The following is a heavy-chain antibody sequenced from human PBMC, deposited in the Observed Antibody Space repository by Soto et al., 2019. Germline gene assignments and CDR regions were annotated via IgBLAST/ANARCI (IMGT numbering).Heavy chain of an antibody. J-gene: IGHJ3*02. V-gene: IGHV1-2*02. CDR2: INLNSGGT. D-gene: IGHD2-15*01. CDR3: SRIWRYCIGGSCYRDAFDN. CDR1: GYTFTGYY. Sequence: GGSLRLSCAASGYTFTGYYMHWVRQAPGQGLEWMGWINLNSGGTNYAQKFQGRVTMTRDTSISTAYMELSRLRSDDTAVYYCSRIWRYCIGGSCYRDAFDNWGQGTMVTVSS.